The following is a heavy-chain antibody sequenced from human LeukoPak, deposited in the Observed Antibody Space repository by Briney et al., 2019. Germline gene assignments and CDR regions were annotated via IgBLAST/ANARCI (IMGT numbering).Heavy chain of an antibody. CDR3: VAHGAHSAWFDP. D-gene: IGHD3-10*01. Sequence: GGSLRLSCAASGLTVSSNYMSWVRQAPGKGLEWVSVIYSGGSTYYADSVKGRFTISRDNAKNSLYLQMSSLRVEDTAVYYCVAHGAHSAWFDPWGQGTPVTVSS. V-gene: IGHV3-53*01. CDR1: GLTVSSNY. J-gene: IGHJ5*02. CDR2: IYSGGST.